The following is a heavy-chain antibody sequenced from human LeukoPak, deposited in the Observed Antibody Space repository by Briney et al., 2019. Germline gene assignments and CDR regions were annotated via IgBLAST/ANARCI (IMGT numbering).Heavy chain of an antibody. CDR1: GFTFSSYR. J-gene: IGHJ6*02. D-gene: IGHD6-13*01. Sequence: GGSLRLSCAASGFTFSSYRMSWVRQAPGKGLEWVSSISSSSYIYYADSVKGRFTISRDNAKNSLYLQMNSLRAEDTAVYYCAREYSSSWAYYYYGMDVWGQGTTVTVSS. CDR2: ISSSSYI. V-gene: IGHV3-21*01. CDR3: AREYSSSWAYYYYGMDV.